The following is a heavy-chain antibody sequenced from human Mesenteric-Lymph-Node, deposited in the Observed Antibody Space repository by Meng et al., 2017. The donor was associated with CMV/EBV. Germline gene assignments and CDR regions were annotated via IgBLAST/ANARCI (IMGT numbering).Heavy chain of an antibody. CDR3: THTRYSGSFYGWFDP. D-gene: IGHD1-26*01. Sequence: FSLSTSGVGVGWIRQPPGKALEWLALNYWNEDKRYSPSLKTRLTITKDTSKNQVVLTMTKMDPVDTATYYCTHTRYSGSFYGWFDPWGQGTLVTVSS. V-gene: IGHV2-5*01. J-gene: IGHJ5*02. CDR2: NYWNEDK. CDR1: FSLSTSGVG.